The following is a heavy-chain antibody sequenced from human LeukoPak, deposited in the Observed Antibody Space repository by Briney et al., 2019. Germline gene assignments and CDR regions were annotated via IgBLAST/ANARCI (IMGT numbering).Heavy chain of an antibody. J-gene: IGHJ4*02. Sequence: TGVSLRLSCALSEFTFRIYHKIWVRQAPGKALEWVSYINTKSDTIYYAGSVKGRFTISRDNAKNSLYLQMNCLTDEETAVYYCAGGGGSGWDIDNWGQRNLVTVSS. D-gene: IGHD6-19*01. CDR2: INTKSDTI. V-gene: IGHV3-48*02. CDR1: EFTFRIYH. CDR3: AGGGGSGWDIDN.